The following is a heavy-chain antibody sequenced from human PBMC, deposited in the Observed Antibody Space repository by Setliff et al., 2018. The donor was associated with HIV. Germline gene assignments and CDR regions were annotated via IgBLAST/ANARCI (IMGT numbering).Heavy chain of an antibody. Sequence: SETLSLTCAVYGGSFSGYYWSWIRQPPGKGLEWIGEINHSGSTNYNPSLKSRVTISVDTSKNQCSLKLSSVTAADTAVYYCARGCHPRVGAYYYGSGSPRGSYYYYYMDVWGKGTTVTVSS. V-gene: IGHV4-34*01. J-gene: IGHJ6*03. CDR2: INHSGST. CDR3: ARGCHPRVGAYYYGSGSPRGSYYYYYMDV. D-gene: IGHD3-10*01. CDR1: GGSFSGYY.